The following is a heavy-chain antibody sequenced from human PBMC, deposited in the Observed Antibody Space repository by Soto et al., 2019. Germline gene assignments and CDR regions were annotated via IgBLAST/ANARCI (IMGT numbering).Heavy chain of an antibody. CDR3: AIYGSGSSLGVGAFDI. J-gene: IGHJ3*02. CDR2: INTDGSST. CDR1: GFTLSRYW. Sequence: GGSLRLSCAASGFTLSRYWIHWVRQAPGKGLVWVSRINTDGSSTSYADTVKGRFSISRDNAKNTLYLQMNSLRAEDTAVYYCAIYGSGSSLGVGAFDIWGQGTMVTVSS. D-gene: IGHD3-10*01. V-gene: IGHV3-74*01.